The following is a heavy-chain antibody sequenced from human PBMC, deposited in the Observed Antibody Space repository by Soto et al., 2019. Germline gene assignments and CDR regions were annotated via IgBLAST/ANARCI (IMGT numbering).Heavy chain of an antibody. D-gene: IGHD6-6*01. Sequence: PSETLSLTCTVSGGSISSGGYYWSWIRQHPEKGLEWIGYIYYSGSTYYNPSLKSRVTISVDTSKNQFSLKLSSVTAADTAVYYCARARDSSSPSRFDPWGQGTLVTVSS. CDR1: GGSISSGGYY. CDR2: IYYSGST. CDR3: ARARDSSSPSRFDP. V-gene: IGHV4-31*03. J-gene: IGHJ5*02.